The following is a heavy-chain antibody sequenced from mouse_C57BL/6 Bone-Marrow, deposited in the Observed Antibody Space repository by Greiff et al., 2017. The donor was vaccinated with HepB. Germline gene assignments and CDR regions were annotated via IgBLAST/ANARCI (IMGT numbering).Heavy chain of an antibody. CDR1: GFTFSSYG. CDR2: ISSGGSYT. J-gene: IGHJ3*01. CDR3: ARHSSGKRGFAY. V-gene: IGHV5-6*01. D-gene: IGHD1-3*01. Sequence: EVQRVESGGDLVKPGGSLKLSCAASGFTFSSYGMSWVCQTPDKRLEWVATISSGGSYTYYPDSVKGRFTISRDNAKNTLYLQMSSLKSEDTAMYYCARHSSGKRGFAYWGQGTLVTVSA.